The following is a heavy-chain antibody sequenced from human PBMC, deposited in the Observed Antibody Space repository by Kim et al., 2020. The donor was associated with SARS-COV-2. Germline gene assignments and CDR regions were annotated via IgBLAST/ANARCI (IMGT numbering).Heavy chain of an antibody. V-gene: IGHV3-30*02. CDR1: GFTFRNYI. CDR3: VRDGKWDY. J-gene: IGHJ4*02. CDR2: IRPDGNEK. Sequence: GGSLRLSCAASGFTFRNYIMHYVRQAPGKGLEWVALIRPDGNEKVYADAVKGRFTISRDNSKNTIYLQMNSLRIEDTALYFCVRDGKWDYWGQGTLVTVSS. D-gene: IGHD1-1*01.